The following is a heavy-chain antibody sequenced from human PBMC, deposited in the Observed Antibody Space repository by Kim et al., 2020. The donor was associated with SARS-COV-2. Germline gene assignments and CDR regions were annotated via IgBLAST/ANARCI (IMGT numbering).Heavy chain of an antibody. V-gene: IGHV4-59*01. J-gene: IGHJ6*02. CDR3: ARAANPGNFDWLGYYYGMDV. D-gene: IGHD3-9*01. Sequence: SETLSLTCTVSGGSISSYYWSWIRQPPGKGLEWIGYIYYSGSTNYNPSLKSRVTISVDTSKNQFSLKLSSVTAADTAVYYCARAANPGNFDWLGYYYGMDVWGQGTTVTVSS. CDR1: GGSISSYY. CDR2: IYYSGST.